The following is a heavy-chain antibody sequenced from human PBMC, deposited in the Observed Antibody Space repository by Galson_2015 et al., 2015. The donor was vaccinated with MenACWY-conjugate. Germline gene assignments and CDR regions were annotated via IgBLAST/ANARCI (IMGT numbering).Heavy chain of an antibody. V-gene: IGHV3-48*02. CDR1: GFTFSGDS. CDR2: ISGSSSLI. J-gene: IGHJ5*02. Sequence: SLRLSCAASGFTFSGDSMNWVRQAPGKGLEWISYISGSSSLIYYADSVKGRFIISRDNVKNSLYLQMNSLRDEDTAVYYCVRGDIGSKGFDPWGQGTLVAVSS. CDR3: VRGDIGSKGFDP. D-gene: IGHD5-12*01.